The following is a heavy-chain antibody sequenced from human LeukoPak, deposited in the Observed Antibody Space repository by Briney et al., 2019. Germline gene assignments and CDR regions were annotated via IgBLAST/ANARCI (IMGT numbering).Heavy chain of an antibody. J-gene: IGHJ4*02. V-gene: IGHV1-46*03. CDR2: INPSGGST. CDR3: ARDSGSYPSDY. D-gene: IGHD1-26*01. CDR1: GYTFTSCY. Sequence: ASVKVSCKASGYTFTSCYMHWLRQAPGQGLEWMGIINPSGGSTSYAQKFQGRVTMTRDTSTSTVYMELSSLRSEDTAVYYCARDSGSYPSDYWGQGTLVTVSS.